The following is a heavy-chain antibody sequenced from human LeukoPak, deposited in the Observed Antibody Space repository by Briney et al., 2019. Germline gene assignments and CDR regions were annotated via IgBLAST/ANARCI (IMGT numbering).Heavy chain of an antibody. CDR3: ARDPRGLIWGSYGSGSSGSRRTGYYMDV. J-gene: IGHJ6*03. D-gene: IGHD3-10*01. CDR1: GYTFSSYG. V-gene: IGHV1-18*01. Sequence: AASVTVSCKASGYTFSSYGISWVRQAPGQGLEWMGWISGYNGNSNYEEKFQGRVTMTTDTSTSTAYMELRSLRSDDTAVYYCARDPRGLIWGSYGSGSSGSRRTGYYMDVWGKGTTVTVSS. CDR2: ISGYNGNS.